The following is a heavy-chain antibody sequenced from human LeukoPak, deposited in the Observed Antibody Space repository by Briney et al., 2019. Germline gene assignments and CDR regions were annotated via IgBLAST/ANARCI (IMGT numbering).Heavy chain of an antibody. V-gene: IGHV3-7*03. CDR1: GFTFTNYW. J-gene: IGHJ4*02. Sequence: GSLRLSCAASGFTFTNYWMTWVRQAPGKGLEWVANIKEDGSEKYYVDSVKGRFSISRDNAKNSLYLQMNSLRAEDTAVYYCARETGGSWNFDYWAREPWSPSPQ. CDR3: ARETGGSWNFDY. D-gene: IGHD2-15*01. CDR2: IKEDGSEK.